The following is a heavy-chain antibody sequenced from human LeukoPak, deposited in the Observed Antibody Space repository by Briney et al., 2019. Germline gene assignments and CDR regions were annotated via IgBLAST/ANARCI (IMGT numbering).Heavy chain of an antibody. CDR2: IYYSGST. J-gene: IGHJ5*02. CDR1: GGSISSSSYY. V-gene: IGHV4-39*01. Sequence: PSETLSLTCTVSGGSISSSSYYWGWIRQPPGTGLEWIGSIYYSGSTYYNPSLKSRVTISVDTSKNQFSLKLSSVTAADTAVYYCARKGAVAGTRWFDPWGQGTLVTVSS. CDR3: ARKGAVAGTRWFDP. D-gene: IGHD6-19*01.